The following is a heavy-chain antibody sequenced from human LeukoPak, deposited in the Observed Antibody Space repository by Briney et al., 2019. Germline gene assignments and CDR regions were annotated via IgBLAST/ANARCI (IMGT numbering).Heavy chain of an antibody. D-gene: IGHD2-15*01. Sequence: SETLSLTCTVSGGSISSYYWSWIRQPPGKGLEWIGYIYYSGSTNYNPSLKSRVTISVDTSKNQFSLELSSVTAADTAVYYCARGGRVKVAAGNWFDPWGQGTLVTVSS. V-gene: IGHV4-59*01. CDR2: IYYSGST. CDR3: ARGGRVKVAAGNWFDP. CDR1: GGSISSYY. J-gene: IGHJ5*02.